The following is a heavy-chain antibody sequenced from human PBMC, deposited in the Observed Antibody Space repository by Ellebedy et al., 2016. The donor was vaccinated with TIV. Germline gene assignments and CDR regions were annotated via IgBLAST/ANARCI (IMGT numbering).Heavy chain of an antibody. V-gene: IGHV4-59*01. D-gene: IGHD6-19*01. J-gene: IGHJ4*02. CDR2: IYYSGST. CDR3: ARSSGWDRFDY. CDR1: GGSISSYY. Sequence: MPGGSLRLSCTVSGGSISSYYWSWIRQPPGKGLAWIGYIYYSGSTNYNPSLKSRVTIAVDTSKKQISLKLSSVTAADTAVYYCARSSGWDRFDYWGQGTLVTVSS.